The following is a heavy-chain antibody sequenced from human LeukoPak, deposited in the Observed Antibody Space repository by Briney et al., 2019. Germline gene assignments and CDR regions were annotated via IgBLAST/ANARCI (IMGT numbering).Heavy chain of an antibody. CDR3: ARLGWEQTYYFDY. CDR2: IYYSGST. J-gene: IGHJ4*02. Sequence: GSLRLSCAASGFTFSSYAMSWVRQPPGKGLEWIGSIYYSGSTYYNPSLKSRVTISVDTSKDQFSLKLSSVTAADTAVYYCARLGWEQTYYFDYWGQGTLVTVSS. D-gene: IGHD1-26*01. V-gene: IGHV4-39*01. CDR1: GFTFSSYA.